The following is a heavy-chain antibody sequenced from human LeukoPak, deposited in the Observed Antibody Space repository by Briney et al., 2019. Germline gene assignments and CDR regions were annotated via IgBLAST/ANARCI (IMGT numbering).Heavy chain of an antibody. D-gene: IGHD3-22*01. CDR3: AKVTDSSGYYPSDY. J-gene: IGHJ4*02. CDR1: GFTFSSYA. CDR2: IWYDGSNK. V-gene: IGHV3-33*06. Sequence: GGSLRLSCAASGFTFSSYAMHWVRQAPGKGLEWVAVIWYDGSNKYYADSVKGRSTISRDNSKNTVYLQMNSLTAEDTAVYYCAKVTDSSGYYPSDYWGQRTLVTVSS.